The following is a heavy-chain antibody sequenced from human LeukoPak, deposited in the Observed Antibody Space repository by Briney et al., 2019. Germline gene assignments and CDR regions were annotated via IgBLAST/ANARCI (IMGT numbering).Heavy chain of an antibody. CDR1: RFTISYST. CDR3: AKSGLNRFDY. CDR2: ISGSSYI. Sequence: PGGSLRLSCAASRFTISYSTLNWVRQAPGKGLEWVSSISGSSYIYYADSVKGRFTISRDNSKNTVYLQMNSLRAEDTAVYYCAKSGLNRFDYWGQGTLVTVSS. J-gene: IGHJ4*02. V-gene: IGHV3-21*04. D-gene: IGHD2-15*01.